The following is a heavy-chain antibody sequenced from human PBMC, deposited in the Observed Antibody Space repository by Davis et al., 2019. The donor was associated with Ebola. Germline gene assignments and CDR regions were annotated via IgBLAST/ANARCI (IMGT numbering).Heavy chain of an antibody. Sequence: GESLKISCAASGFTFSGFGIHWVRQAPGKGLEWVALMSYDGINKYYADSVEGRFTISRDNSKDTLYLQMNSLRAEDTAVYYCANEYYYESSGIDYWGQGTLVTVSS. V-gene: IGHV3-30*18. D-gene: IGHD3-22*01. J-gene: IGHJ4*02. CDR1: GFTFSGFG. CDR3: ANEYYYESSGIDY. CDR2: MSYDGINK.